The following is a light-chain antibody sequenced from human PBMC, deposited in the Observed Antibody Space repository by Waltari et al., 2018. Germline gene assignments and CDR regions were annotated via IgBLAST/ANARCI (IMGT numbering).Light chain of an antibody. CDR1: QSVSSSY. CDR3: QQFGNSVVT. J-gene: IGKJ4*01. V-gene: IGKV3-20*01. Sequence: EAVLTQSPGTLSLSPGERVTLPCRASQSVSSSYLAWYQQKPGQAPRLLIYATSTRATGIPARFSGSGSGTDFTLTISRLEPEDFAVYYCQQFGNSVVTFGGGAKVEIK. CDR2: ATS.